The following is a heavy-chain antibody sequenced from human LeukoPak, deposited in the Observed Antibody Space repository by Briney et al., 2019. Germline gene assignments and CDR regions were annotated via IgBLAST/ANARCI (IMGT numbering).Heavy chain of an antibody. J-gene: IGHJ4*02. Sequence: HPGGSLRLSCAASGFTFDDYAMHWVRQAPGKGLEWVSGISWNSGSIGYADSVKGRFTISRDNAKNSLYLQMNSLRAEDTAVYYCARGGQRNFDYWGQGTLVTVSS. V-gene: IGHV3-9*01. CDR2: ISWNSGSI. D-gene: IGHD3/OR15-3a*01. CDR3: ARGGQRNFDY. CDR1: GFTFDDYA.